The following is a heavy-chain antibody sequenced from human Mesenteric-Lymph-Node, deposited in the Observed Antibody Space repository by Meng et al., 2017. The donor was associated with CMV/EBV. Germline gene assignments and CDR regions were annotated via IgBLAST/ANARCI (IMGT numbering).Heavy chain of an antibody. V-gene: IGHV4-39*01. CDR3: ARHRTYFDY. CDR2: IYYSGST. CDR1: GDSITNGGYY. Sequence: SETLSLTCTVSGDSITNGGYYWSWIRQHPGKGLEWIGYIYYSGSTYYNPSLKSRVTISVDTSKNQFSLKLSSVTAADTAVYYCARHRTYFDYWGQGTLDTVSS. J-gene: IGHJ4*02.